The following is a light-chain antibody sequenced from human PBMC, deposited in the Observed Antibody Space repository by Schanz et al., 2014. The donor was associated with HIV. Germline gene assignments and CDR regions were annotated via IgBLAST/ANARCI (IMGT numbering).Light chain of an antibody. CDR1: AFNIGQNY. V-gene: IGLV1-51*01. J-gene: IGLJ2*01. CDR3: ATWDSTLSAVV. CDR2: VNH. Sequence: QSVLTQPPSMSAAPGQRVTISCAGSAFNIGQNYVSWFQQFPGTAPKLLIYVNHQRPSDISDRFSGSKTGTSATLAIVGLQTGDEADYYCATWDSTLSAVVFGGGTKVTVL.